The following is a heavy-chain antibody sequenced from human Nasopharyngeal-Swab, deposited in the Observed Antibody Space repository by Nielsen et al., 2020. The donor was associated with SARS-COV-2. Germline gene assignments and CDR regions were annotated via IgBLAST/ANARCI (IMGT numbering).Heavy chain of an antibody. D-gene: IGHD6-13*01. J-gene: IGHJ4*02. Sequence: GESLKISCAASGFTFSDYYMSWIRQAPGKGLEWVSYISSSGSTIYYADSVKGRFTISRDNAKNSLYLQMNSLRAEDTAVYYCARNLAAAHQYYFDYWGQGTQVTVSS. CDR1: GFTFSDYY. V-gene: IGHV3-11*04. CDR3: ARNLAAAHQYYFDY. CDR2: ISSSGSTI.